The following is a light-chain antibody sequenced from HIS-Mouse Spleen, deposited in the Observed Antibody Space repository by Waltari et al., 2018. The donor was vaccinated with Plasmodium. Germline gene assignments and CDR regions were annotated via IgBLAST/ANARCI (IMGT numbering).Light chain of an antibody. CDR3: QQSYSTWT. CDR2: AAS. CDR1: QSISSY. J-gene: IGKJ1*01. V-gene: IGKV1-39*01. Sequence: DIQMTQSPSSLSASVGDRVTITCRASQSISSYLNWYQQKPGKAPKLLIYAASSLQSGVPSRFSGSGSVTDFTLTISILQPEYFATYYCQQSYSTWTFGQGTKVEIK.